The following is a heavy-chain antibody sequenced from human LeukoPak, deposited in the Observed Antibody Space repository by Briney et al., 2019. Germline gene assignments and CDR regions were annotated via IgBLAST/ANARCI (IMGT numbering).Heavy chain of an antibody. CDR3: ARRDCSSTSCYTGGWFDP. J-gene: IGHJ5*02. CDR2: IYTSGST. D-gene: IGHD2-2*02. Sequence: SETLSLTCTVSGGSISSYYWSWIRQPPGKGLEWIGYIYTSGSTNYNPSLKSRVTISVDTSKNQFSLKLSSVTAADTAAYYCARRDCSSTSCYTGGWFDPWGQGTLVTVSS. V-gene: IGHV4-4*09. CDR1: GGSISSYY.